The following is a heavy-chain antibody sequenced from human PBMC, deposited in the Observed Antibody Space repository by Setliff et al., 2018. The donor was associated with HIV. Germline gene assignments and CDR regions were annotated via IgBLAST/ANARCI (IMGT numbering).Heavy chain of an antibody. CDR2: INYSGNT. D-gene: IGHD5-12*01. V-gene: IGHV4-39*01. CDR1: GGSISSDSYY. CDR3: ARLFQWMSYSFDI. Sequence: SETLSLTCTVSGGSISSDSYYWGWIRQPPGKGLEWIASINYSGNTYHNPSLKTRVTISVDTSKSQFSLKLNSVTAADTGVYCCARLFQWMSYSFDIWGQGTVVTVSS. J-gene: IGHJ3*02.